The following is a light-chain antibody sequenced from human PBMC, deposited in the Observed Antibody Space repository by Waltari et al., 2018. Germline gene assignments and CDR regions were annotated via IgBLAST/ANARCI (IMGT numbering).Light chain of an antibody. V-gene: IGLV1-44*01. CDR3: AAWDDSLNGAV. CDR1: SSNIGSNG. J-gene: IGLJ7*01. CDR2: SNN. Sequence: QSVLTQPPSASGTPGQRVTISCSGSSSNIGSNGVNWYQQLPGTAPKLLSYSNNQRPSGVPDRFSGSKSGTSASLAISGLQSEDEADYYCAAWDDSLNGAVFGGGTQLTVL.